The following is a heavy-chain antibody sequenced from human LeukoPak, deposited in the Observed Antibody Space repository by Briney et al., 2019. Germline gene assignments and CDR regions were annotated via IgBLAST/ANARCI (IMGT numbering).Heavy chain of an antibody. CDR3: ARHSTAYYDFWSGYWPFDY. CDR2: THPGDSDT. Sequence: GESLKISCKGSGYSFTTYWIGWVRQMPGKGLEWMGITHPGDSDTRYSPSFQGQVTISADKSISTAFLQWSSLKASDTAMYYCARHSTAYYDFWSGYWPFDYWGQGTLVTVSS. V-gene: IGHV5-51*01. CDR1: GYSFTTYW. D-gene: IGHD3-3*01. J-gene: IGHJ4*02.